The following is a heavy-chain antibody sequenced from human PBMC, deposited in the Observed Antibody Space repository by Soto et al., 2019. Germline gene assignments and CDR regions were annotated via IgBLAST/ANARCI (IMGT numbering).Heavy chain of an antibody. CDR3: ARDFWSMLLVPGPPRPGGSGSKRCDFDI. V-gene: IGHV1-18*01. D-gene: IGHD3-3*01. CDR1: GYIFTSYG. CDR2: ISPFKGNT. J-gene: IGHJ3*02. Sequence: QLQLVQSGAEVKKPGASVKVSCKTSGYIFTSYGINWVRQAPGQGLGWMGWISPFKGNTKFAQKFQGRVNMTTDTSTSTAYMELRSLRSDDTAMYFCARDFWSMLLVPGPPRPGGSGSKRCDFDIWGQGTMVTVSS.